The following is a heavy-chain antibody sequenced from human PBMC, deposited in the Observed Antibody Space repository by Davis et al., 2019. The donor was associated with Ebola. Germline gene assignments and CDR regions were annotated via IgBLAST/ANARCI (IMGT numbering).Heavy chain of an antibody. Sequence: GESLKISCAASGFTFSNAWMSWVRQAPGKGLEWVGRIKSKTDGGTTDYAAPVKGRFTISRDDSKNTLYLQMNSLRAEDTAVYYCARVWFREFLEYWGQGTLVTVSS. J-gene: IGHJ4*02. D-gene: IGHD3-10*01. CDR2: IKSKTDGGTT. CDR3: ARVWFREFLEY. V-gene: IGHV3-15*01. CDR1: GFTFSNAW.